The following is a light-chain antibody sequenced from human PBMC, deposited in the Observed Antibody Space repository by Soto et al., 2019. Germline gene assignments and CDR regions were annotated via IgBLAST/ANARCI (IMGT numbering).Light chain of an antibody. Sequence: EFVLTKSPGTLSLSPGVRGTLSCRASQSVSSSYLAWYQQKPGQAPRLLIYGASSRATGIPDRFSGSGSGTDFTLTISSVEPEDFAMYYCHQRNQFGQGTRLEIK. CDR3: HQRNQ. J-gene: IGKJ5*01. CDR2: GAS. V-gene: IGKV3-20*01. CDR1: QSVSSSY.